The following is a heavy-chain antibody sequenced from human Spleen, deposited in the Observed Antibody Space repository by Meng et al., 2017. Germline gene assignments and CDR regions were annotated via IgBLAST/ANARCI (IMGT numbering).Heavy chain of an antibody. Sequence: GESLKISCAASGFTFSSYAMSWVRQTPGKGLEWVSAISDSGSSTDYADSVKGRFTISRDNSKNTLYLQMNSLRAEDTAVYYCAKVHSISYRGYFDYWGQGTLVTVSS. CDR3: AKVHSISYRGYFDY. CDR1: GFTFSSYA. CDR2: ISDSGSST. D-gene: IGHD6-13*01. J-gene: IGHJ4*02. V-gene: IGHV3-23*01.